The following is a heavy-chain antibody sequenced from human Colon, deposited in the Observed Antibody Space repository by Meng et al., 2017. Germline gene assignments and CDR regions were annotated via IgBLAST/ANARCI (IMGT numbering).Heavy chain of an antibody. J-gene: IGHJ4*02. CDR2: ISPDGGTT. V-gene: IGHV1-46*01. D-gene: IGHD6-19*01. CDR1: GYTFTSHY. Sequence: ASVKVSCKASGYTFTSHYMHWLRQAPGQGLEWMGFISPDGGTTGSAQRFQGRVTVTRDTSTSTLYMEVSSLRSEDTAVYYCAREAPVAAKNVDYWGQGTLVTVSS. CDR3: AREAPVAAKNVDY.